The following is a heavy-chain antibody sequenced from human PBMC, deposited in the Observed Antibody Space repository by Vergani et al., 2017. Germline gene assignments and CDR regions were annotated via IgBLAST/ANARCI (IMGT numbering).Heavy chain of an antibody. CDR1: GFTFSSYA. V-gene: IGHV3-64D*06. CDR3: VKGQRGYSYGHFDY. D-gene: IGHD5-18*01. Sequence: EVQLVESGGGLVQPGGSLRLSCSASGFTFSSYAMHWVRQAPGKGLEYVSAISSNGGSTYYADSVKGRFTISRDNYKNTLYLQMSSLTAEDTAVYYCVKGQRGYSYGHFDYWGQGTLVTVSS. J-gene: IGHJ4*02. CDR2: ISSNGGST.